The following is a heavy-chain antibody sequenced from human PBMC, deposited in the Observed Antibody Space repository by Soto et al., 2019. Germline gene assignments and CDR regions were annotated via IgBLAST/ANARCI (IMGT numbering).Heavy chain of an antibody. V-gene: IGHV4-39*07. CDR3: ARALWGPAGHINWFDP. J-gene: IGHJ5*02. D-gene: IGHD2-2*01. Sequence: PLETLPDACRVCGGSIISSSYCCGWIRKPPGKGLEWIGSIYYSATTNYNPSLKSRVTISVDTSKNQFSLKLTSVTAADTAVYYCARALWGPAGHINWFDPWGQGTLVTVSS. CDR2: IYYSATT. CDR1: GGSIISSSYC.